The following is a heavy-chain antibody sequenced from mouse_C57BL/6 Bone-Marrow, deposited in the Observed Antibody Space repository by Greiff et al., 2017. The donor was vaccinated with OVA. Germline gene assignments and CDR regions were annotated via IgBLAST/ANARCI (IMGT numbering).Heavy chain of an antibody. J-gene: IGHJ1*03. CDR1: GYTFTSYW. CDR3: ARDDYDGWYVDV. D-gene: IGHD2-4*01. Sequence: QVQLQQPGAELVKPGASVKLSCKASGYTFTSYWMHWVKQRPGQGLEWIGMIHPNSGSTNYNEKFKSKATLTVDKSSSTAYMQLSSLTSEDSAVYYCARDDYDGWYVDVWGTGTTVTVSS. V-gene: IGHV1-64*01. CDR2: IHPNSGST.